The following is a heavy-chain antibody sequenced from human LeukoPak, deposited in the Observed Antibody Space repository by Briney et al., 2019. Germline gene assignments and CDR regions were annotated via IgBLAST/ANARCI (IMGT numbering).Heavy chain of an antibody. V-gene: IGHV1-46*01. D-gene: IGHD5-18*01. CDR1: GYTFTSYY. CDR2: INPSGGST. CDR3: ARDTGSYGYDY. J-gene: IGHJ4*02. Sequence: TSVKVSCKASGYTFTSYYMHWVRQAPGQGLEWMGIINPSGGSTSYAQKFQGRVTMTRDTSTSTVYMELSSLRSDDTAVYYCARDTGSYGYDYWGQGTLVTVSS.